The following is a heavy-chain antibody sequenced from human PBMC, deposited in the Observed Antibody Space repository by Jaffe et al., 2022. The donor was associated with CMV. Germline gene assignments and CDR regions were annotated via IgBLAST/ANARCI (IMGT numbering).Heavy chain of an antibody. CDR2: IIGSGVST. CDR1: GFTFSSYA. J-gene: IGHJ6*04. V-gene: IGHV3-23*04. Sequence: EVQLVDSGGGLVQPGGSLRLSCAASGFTFSSYAMSWVRQAPGKGLEWVSAIIGSGVSTYYADSVKGRFTISRDNSKNTVYLQMNSLRGEDTAVYYCAKTLVRGGWLPMDVWGKGTTVTVSS. CDR3: AKTLVRGGWLPMDV. D-gene: IGHD3-10*01.